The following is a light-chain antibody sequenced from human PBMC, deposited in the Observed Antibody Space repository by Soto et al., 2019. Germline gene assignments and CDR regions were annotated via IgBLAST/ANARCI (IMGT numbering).Light chain of an antibody. Sequence: QSALTQPPSASGSLGQSVTISCTGTSSDVGGYNYVSWHQQHPGKAPKVMIYEVTKRPPGVPDRFSGSTSGNTASLTVSGLQAEDEADYYCSSFAGGGNPVLLGGGTQLTVL. CDR3: SSFAGGGNPVL. CDR1: SSDVGGYNY. J-gene: IGLJ2*01. CDR2: EVT. V-gene: IGLV2-8*01.